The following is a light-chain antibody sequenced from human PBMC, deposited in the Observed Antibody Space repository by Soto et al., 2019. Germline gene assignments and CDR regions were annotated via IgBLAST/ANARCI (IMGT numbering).Light chain of an antibody. CDR3: QQYGSSTLT. CDR1: QSVSSSY. V-gene: IGKV3-20*01. Sequence: EIVLTQSPGTLSLSPGERATLSCRASQSVSSSYLAWYQQKPGQAPRLLIYGASSRATGIPDRFSGSGSGTDFTLTISRLEPEEFAVYSCQQYGSSTLTFGQGTKVEIK. CDR2: GAS. J-gene: IGKJ1*01.